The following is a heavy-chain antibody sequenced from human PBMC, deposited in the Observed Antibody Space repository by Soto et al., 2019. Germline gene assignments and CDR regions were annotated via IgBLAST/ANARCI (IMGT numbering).Heavy chain of an antibody. J-gene: IGHJ3*02. CDR2: IYHSGST. Sequence: QLQLQESGSGLVKPSQTLSLTCAVSGGSISSGGYSWSWIRQPPGKGLEWIGYIYHSGSTYCNPSLKSRVAISVDRSKNQFSLKLSSLTAADTAVYYCARGVYYDSSGYFDAFDIWGQGTMVTVSS. CDR1: GGSISSGGYS. V-gene: IGHV4-30-2*01. D-gene: IGHD3-22*01. CDR3: ARGVYYDSSGYFDAFDI.